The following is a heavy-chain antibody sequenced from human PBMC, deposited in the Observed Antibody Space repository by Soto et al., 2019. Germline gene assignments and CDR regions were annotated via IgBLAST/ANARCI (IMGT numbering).Heavy chain of an antibody. V-gene: IGHV1-69*13. Sequence: SVKVSCKASGGTFSSYAISWVRQAPGQGLEWMGGIIPIFGTANYAQKFQGRVTITADESTSTAYMELSSLRSDDTAVYFCTKYRRTDAEGYSFDYWGQGAMVTVSS. CDR1: GGTFSSYA. CDR2: IIPIFGTA. CDR3: TKYRRTDAEGYSFDY. D-gene: IGHD2-15*01. J-gene: IGHJ4*02.